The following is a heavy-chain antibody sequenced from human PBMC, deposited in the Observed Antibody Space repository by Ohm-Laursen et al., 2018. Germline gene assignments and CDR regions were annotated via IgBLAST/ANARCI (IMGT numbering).Heavy chain of an antibody. V-gene: IGHV3-48*03. D-gene: IGHD1-1*01. CDR3: ARGQRMTLFDY. Sequence: SLRLSCTATGFTFSSYEMNWVRQAPGKGLQWVSYISTSGSIMYYADSVKGRITISRDNAKNSLYLEMNSLRAEDTAVYYCARGQRMTLFDYWGQGTLVTVSS. CDR1: GFTFSSYE. CDR2: ISTSGSIM. J-gene: IGHJ4*02.